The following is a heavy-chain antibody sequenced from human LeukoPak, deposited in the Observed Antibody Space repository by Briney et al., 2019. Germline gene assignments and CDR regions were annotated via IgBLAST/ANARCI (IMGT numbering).Heavy chain of an antibody. CDR1: GGSISSSSYY. CDR3: ARGNMATQLVEY. D-gene: IGHD5-24*01. V-gene: IGHV4-39*01. J-gene: IGHJ4*02. CDR2: IYYSGST. Sequence: SETLSLTCTVSGGSISSSSYYWGWIRQPPGKGLEWIGSIYYSGSTYYNPSLKSRVTISVDTSKNQFSLKLSSVTAADTAVYYCARGNMATQLVEYWGQGTLVTVSS.